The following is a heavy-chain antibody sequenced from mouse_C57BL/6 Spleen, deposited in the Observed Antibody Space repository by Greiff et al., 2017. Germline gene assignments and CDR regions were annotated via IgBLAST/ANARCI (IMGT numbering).Heavy chain of an antibody. V-gene: IGHV5-17*01. D-gene: IGHD1-1*01. CDR3: ARRHGSSPYWYFDV. J-gene: IGHJ1*03. CDR2: ISSGSSTI. CDR1: GFTFSDYG. Sequence: EVHLVESGGGLVKPGGSLKLSCAASGFTFSDYGMHWVRQAPEKGLEWVAYISSGSSTIYYADTVKGRFTISRDNAKNTLFLQMTSLRSEDTAMYYCARRHGSSPYWYFDVWGTGTTVTVSS.